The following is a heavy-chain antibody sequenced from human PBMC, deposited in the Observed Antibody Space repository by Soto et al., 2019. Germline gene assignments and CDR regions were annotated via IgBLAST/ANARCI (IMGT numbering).Heavy chain of an antibody. CDR3: ARALNYDSSGYYSNWFDP. D-gene: IGHD3-22*01. V-gene: IGHV4-30-2*01. CDR2: IYHSGST. CDR1: GGSISSGGYS. Sequence: PSETLSLTCAVSGGSISSGGYSWSWIRQPPGKGLEGIGYIYHSGSTYYNPSLKSRVTISVDRSKNQFSLKLGSVTAADTAVYYCARALNYDSSGYYSNWFDPWGQGTLVTVSS. J-gene: IGHJ5*02.